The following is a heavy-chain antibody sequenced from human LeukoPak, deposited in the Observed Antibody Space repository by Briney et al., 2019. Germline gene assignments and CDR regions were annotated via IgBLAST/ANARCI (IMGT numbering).Heavy chain of an antibody. CDR2: MNPNSGNT. J-gene: IGHJ5*02. V-gene: IGHV1-8*01. CDR1: GYTFTSYD. D-gene: IGHD6-13*01. Sequence: ASVKVSCKASGYTFTSYDINWVRQATGQGLEWMGWMNPNSGNTGYAQKFQGRVTITADESTSTAYMELSSLRSEDTAVYYCAREAAGTSWFDPWGQGTLVTVSS. CDR3: AREAAGTSWFDP.